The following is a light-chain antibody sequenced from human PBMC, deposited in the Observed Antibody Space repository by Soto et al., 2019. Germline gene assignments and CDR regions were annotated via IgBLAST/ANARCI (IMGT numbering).Light chain of an antibody. Sequence: EIVMTQSPATLSVPPGERATLSCRASQSVSSNVAWYQQKPGQSPRLLIYGASTRATGIPARFSGSGSGTQFTLSISSLQSEDFAVYYCQQYGSSITFGQGTRLEIK. CDR3: QQYGSSIT. CDR1: QSVSSN. J-gene: IGKJ5*01. CDR2: GAS. V-gene: IGKV3-15*01.